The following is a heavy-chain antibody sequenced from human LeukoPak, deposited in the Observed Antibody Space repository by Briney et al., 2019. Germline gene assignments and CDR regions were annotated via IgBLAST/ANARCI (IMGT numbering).Heavy chain of an antibody. V-gene: IGHV1-69*04. D-gene: IGHD3-10*01. Sequence: SVKVSCKASGGTFSSYAISWVRQAPGQGLEWMGRIIPILGIASYAQKFQGRVTITADKSTSTAYMELSSLRSEDTAVYYCASNYYGSGSYYSYYYYYGMDVWGQGTTVTVSS. CDR1: GGTFSSYA. J-gene: IGHJ6*02. CDR3: ASNYYGSGSYYSYYYYYGMDV. CDR2: IIPILGIA.